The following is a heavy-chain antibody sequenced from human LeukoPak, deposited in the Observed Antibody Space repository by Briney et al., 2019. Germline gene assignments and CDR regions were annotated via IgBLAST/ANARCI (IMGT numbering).Heavy chain of an antibody. CDR2: IKQDGSEK. Sequence: GGSLRLSCAASGFTFSSYWMSWVRQAPGKGLQWVANIKQDGSEKYYVDSLTGRFTVSRDNAKKSLYLQMNSLRAEDSAVYYCAKGSRWYIDYWGQGTLVTVSS. J-gene: IGHJ4*02. D-gene: IGHD6-13*01. CDR1: GFTFSSYW. CDR3: AKGSRWYIDY. V-gene: IGHV3-7*01.